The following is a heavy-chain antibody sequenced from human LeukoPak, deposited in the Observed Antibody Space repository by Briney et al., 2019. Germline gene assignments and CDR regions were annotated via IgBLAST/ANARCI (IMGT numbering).Heavy chain of an antibody. D-gene: IGHD3-16*02. CDR2: IYYSGST. V-gene: IGHV4-59*01. CDR1: GGSISSYY. CDR3: ARGSYRYGLDY. J-gene: IGHJ4*02. Sequence: SETLSLTCNVSGGSISSYYWSWIRQPPGKGLEWIGYIYYSGSTTYNPSLKSRVTISVDPSKNQFSLKLSSVTAADTAVYYCARGSYRYGLDYWGQGTLVTVSS.